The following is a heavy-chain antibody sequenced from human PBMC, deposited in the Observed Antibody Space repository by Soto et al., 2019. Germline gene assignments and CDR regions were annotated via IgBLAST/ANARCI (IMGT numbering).Heavy chain of an antibody. CDR3: ARGWSYDILTAYSY. J-gene: IGHJ4*02. V-gene: IGHV1-69*13. CDR1: GGTFSNYA. CDR2: ITPIFGAA. D-gene: IGHD3-9*01. Sequence: SVKVSCKASGGTFSNYAISWVRQAPGQGLEWMGGITPIFGAANYAQKFQGRVTITADESTNTAYMELSSLRSEDTALYYFARGWSYDILTAYSYWGQGTLVTVSS.